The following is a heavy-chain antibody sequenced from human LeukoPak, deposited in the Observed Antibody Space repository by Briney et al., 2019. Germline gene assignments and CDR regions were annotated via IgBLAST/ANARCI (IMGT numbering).Heavy chain of an antibody. CDR2: ISYTGST. Sequence: PSETLSLTCSVSGASISSGNHYWSWVRQHPGKGLEWIGYISYTGSTYYNPSLESRLTMSVDTSKNQFSLKLNSVTAADTAVYYCARHGPRRDGYNYDYWGPGTLVTVSS. D-gene: IGHD5-24*01. CDR1: GASISSGNHY. J-gene: IGHJ4*02. CDR3: ARHGPRRDGYNYDY. V-gene: IGHV4-30-4*08.